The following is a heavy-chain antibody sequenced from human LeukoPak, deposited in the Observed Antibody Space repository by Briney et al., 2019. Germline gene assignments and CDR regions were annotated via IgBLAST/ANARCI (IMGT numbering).Heavy chain of an antibody. CDR1: GYMFINFG. Sequence: ASVKVSCKASGYMFINFGIIWVRQAPGQGLEWMGWISAYKGNTNYAQKVQGRVTMTTDTSTSTAYMELRSLTSDDTAVYYCARDLTLGFGELLSPRYFDYWGQGTLVTVSS. V-gene: IGHV1-18*01. CDR3: ARDLTLGFGELLSPRYFDY. J-gene: IGHJ4*02. D-gene: IGHD3-10*01. CDR2: ISAYKGNT.